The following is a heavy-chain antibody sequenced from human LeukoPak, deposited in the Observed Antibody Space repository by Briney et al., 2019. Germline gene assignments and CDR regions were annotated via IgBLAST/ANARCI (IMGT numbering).Heavy chain of an antibody. CDR2: ISTDGSTT. CDR3: AREWWYLDY. V-gene: IGHV3-74*01. CDR1: GFTFSNYW. D-gene: IGHD2-15*01. Sequence: PGGSLRLSCAASGFTFSNYWMHWVRQAPGKGLVWVSHISTDGSTTNYADSVKARFTISRDNARNTLFLQMNSLRAEDTAVYYCAREWWYLDYWGQGTLVAVSS. J-gene: IGHJ4*02.